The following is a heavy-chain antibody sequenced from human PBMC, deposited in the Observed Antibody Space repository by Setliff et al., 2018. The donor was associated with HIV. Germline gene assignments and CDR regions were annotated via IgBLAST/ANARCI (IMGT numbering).Heavy chain of an antibody. V-gene: IGHV3-15*01. D-gene: IGHD2-21*02. CDR1: GFTFSDHY. CDR2: IQSKIDGGTT. Sequence: PGGSLRLSCAASGFTFSDHYMSWIRQAPGKGLEWVGRIQSKIDGGTTDYAAPVKGRFTISRDDSKNMLYLQMNSLKTEDTALYYCATDNCGGDCYLNYWGLGTLVTVSS. J-gene: IGHJ4*02. CDR3: ATDNCGGDCYLNY.